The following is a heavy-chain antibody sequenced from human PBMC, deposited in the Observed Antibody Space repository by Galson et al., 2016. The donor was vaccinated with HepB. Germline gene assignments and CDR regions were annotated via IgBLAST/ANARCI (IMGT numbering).Heavy chain of an antibody. J-gene: IGHJ6*02. CDR3: VRDGSIFASYYAGMDV. V-gene: IGHV1-18*01. Sequence: SVKVSCKASGYTFTSTGVSWVRQAPGQGLEWMGWLSAYNGNTNYAQKFQGRVTRTTDTSTSTAYMELRSLRSDDTAVYYCVRDGSIFASYYAGMDVWGQGTTATVSS. CDR2: LSAYNGNT. D-gene: IGHD3-3*01. CDR1: GYTFTSTG.